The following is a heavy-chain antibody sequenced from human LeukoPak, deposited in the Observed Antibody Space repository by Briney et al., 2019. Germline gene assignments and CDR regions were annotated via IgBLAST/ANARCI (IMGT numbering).Heavy chain of an antibody. J-gene: IGHJ5*02. D-gene: IGHD2-2*01. CDR3: ARGEVVVVPAAIRFDP. Sequence: KPSETLSLTCAVSGYSISIGYYWGWIRQPPGKGLEWIGSIYHSGSTYYNPSLKSRVTISVDTSKNQFSLKLSSVTAADTAVYYCARGEVVVVPAAIRFDPWGQGTLVTVSS. CDR1: GYSISIGYY. V-gene: IGHV4-38-2*01. CDR2: IYHSGST.